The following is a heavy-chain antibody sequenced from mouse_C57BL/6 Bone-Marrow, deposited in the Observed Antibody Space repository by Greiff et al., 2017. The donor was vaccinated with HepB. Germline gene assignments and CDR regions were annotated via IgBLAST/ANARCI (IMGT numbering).Heavy chain of an antibody. CDR2: IYYSGTI. CDR3: AREGVYDYDFYYAMDY. D-gene: IGHD2-4*01. V-gene: IGHV3-5*01. Sequence: DVKLQESGPGLVKPSQTVFLTCTVTGISITTGNYRWSWIRQFPGNKLEWIGYIYYSGTITYNPSLTSRTTITRDTPKNQFFLEMNSLTAEDTATYYCAREGVYDYDFYYAMDYWGQGTSVTVSS. CDR1: GISITTGNYR. J-gene: IGHJ4*01.